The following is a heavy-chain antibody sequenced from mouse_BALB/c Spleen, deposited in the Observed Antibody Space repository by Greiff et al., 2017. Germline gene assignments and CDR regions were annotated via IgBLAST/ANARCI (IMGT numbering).Heavy chain of an antibody. D-gene: IGHD1-2*01. CDR3: ARSGYYGYDFDV. Sequence: VQLQESGAELARPGASVKLSCKASGYTFTSYWMQWVKQRPGQGLEWIGAIYPGDGDTRYTQKFKGKATLTADKSSSTAYMQLSSLASEDSAVYYCARSGYYGYDFDVWGAGTTVTVSS. V-gene: IGHV1-87*01. CDR1: GYTFTSYW. CDR2: IYPGDGDT. J-gene: IGHJ1*01.